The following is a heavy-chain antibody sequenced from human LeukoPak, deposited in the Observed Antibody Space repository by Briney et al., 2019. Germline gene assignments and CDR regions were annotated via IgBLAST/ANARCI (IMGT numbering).Heavy chain of an antibody. J-gene: IGHJ3*02. CDR3: ARACSSTSCYDAFDI. CDR1: GFTVSSNY. V-gene: IGHV3-66*01. Sequence: GGSLRLSCAASGFTVSSNYMSWVRQAPGKGLEWVSVIYSGGSTYYADSVKGRFTISRDNSKNTLYLQMNSLRAEDTAVYYCARACSSTSCYDAFDIWGQGTMVTVSS. D-gene: IGHD2-2*01. CDR2: IYSGGST.